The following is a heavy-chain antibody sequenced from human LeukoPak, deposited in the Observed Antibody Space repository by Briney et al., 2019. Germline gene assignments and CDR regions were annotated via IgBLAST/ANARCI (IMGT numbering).Heavy chain of an antibody. V-gene: IGHV3-23*01. CDR1: GFTFSSYA. CDR3: ARPASQFYYYHMDV. J-gene: IGHJ6*02. Sequence: RTGGSLRLSCAASGFTFSSYAMSWVRQAPGKGLEWVSGIGGNGGSTYYADSAKGRFTISRDNSKNTLYLLMDSLRADDTAVYYCARPASQFYYYHMDVWGQGTTVTVSS. D-gene: IGHD2-2*01. CDR2: IGGNGGST.